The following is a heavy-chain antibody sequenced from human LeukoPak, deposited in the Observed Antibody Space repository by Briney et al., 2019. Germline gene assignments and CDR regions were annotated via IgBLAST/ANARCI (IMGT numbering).Heavy chain of an antibody. CDR1: GGSISSGDHY. CDR3: ARGDSSSWSFKI. J-gene: IGHJ4*02. V-gene: IGHV4-30-4*01. CDR2: IYYSGGT. D-gene: IGHD6-13*01. Sequence: SQTLSLTCTVSGGSISSGDHYWSWIRQPPGKGLEWIAYIYYSGGTYYNPSLRSRVAISVGTSKNQFSLNLSSVTAADTAVYYCARGDSSSWSFKIWGQGTLVTVSS.